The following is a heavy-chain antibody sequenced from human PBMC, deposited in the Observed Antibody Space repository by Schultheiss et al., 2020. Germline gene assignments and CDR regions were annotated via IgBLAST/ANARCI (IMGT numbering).Heavy chain of an antibody. Sequence: GGSLRLSCEASGFTFSSYWMHWVRQAPGKGLEWVSVIYSGGSTYYADSVKGRFTISRDKSTNTLYLQMNSLRAGDTAVYYCAKDWNYYDTSVSSDYWGQGTRATSPQ. CDR1: GFTFSSYW. J-gene: IGHJ4*02. CDR2: IYSGGST. CDR3: AKDWNYYDTSVSSDY. V-gene: IGHV3-66*02. D-gene: IGHD3-22*01.